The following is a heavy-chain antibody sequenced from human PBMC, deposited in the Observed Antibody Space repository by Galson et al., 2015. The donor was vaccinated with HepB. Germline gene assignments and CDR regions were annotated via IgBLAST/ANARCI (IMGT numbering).Heavy chain of an antibody. J-gene: IGHJ6*02. Sequence: QSGAEVKKPGESLKISCKGSGYSFTSYWIGWVRQMPGKGLEWMGIIYPGDSGTRYSPSFQGQVTISADKSISTAYLQWSSLKASDTAMYYCARQEVLGYCSSTSCPLKYYGMDVWGQGTTVTVSS. V-gene: IGHV5-51*01. CDR1: GYSFTSYW. CDR2: IYPGDSGT. D-gene: IGHD2-2*01. CDR3: ARQEVLGYCSSTSCPLKYYGMDV.